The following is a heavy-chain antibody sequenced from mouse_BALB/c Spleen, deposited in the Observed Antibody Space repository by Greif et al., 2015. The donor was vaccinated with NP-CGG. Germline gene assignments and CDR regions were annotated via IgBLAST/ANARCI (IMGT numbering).Heavy chain of an antibody. V-gene: IGHV14-4*02. CDR3: NGNWFAY. J-gene: IGHJ3*01. CDR1: GFNIKDYY. CDR2: IDPESGDT. Sequence: VQLQQSGAELVRSGASVKLSCTASGFNIKDYYMHWVKQRPEQGLEWIGWIDPESGDTEYAPKFQGKATMTADTSSNTAYLQLSSLTSEDTAVYYRNGNWFAYWGQGTLVTVSA.